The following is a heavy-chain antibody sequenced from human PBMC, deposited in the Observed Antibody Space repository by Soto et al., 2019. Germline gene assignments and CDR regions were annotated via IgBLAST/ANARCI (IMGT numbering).Heavy chain of an antibody. D-gene: IGHD6-13*01. Sequence: QVQLQESGPGLVKPSETLSLTCSVSGGSISSYYWNWIRQPPGKGLEWIGYIYHSGSTNYNPTLRRRVNISVVTNKNEFSLKLSYVTAADTAVYYGARRGIAAAGTFDYWGQGTLVTVSS. CDR3: ARRGIAAAGTFDY. CDR2: IYHSGST. V-gene: IGHV4-59*01. J-gene: IGHJ4*02. CDR1: GGSISSYY.